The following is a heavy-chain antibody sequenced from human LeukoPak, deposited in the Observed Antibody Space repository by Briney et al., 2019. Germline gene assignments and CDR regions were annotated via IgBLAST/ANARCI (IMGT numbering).Heavy chain of an antibody. CDR2: INPSGGST. J-gene: IGHJ3*02. Sequence: ASVKVSCKASGYTFTSYYMHWVRQAPGQGLEWMGIINPSGGSTSYAQKFQGRVTMTRDMSTSTAYMELSSLRSEDMAVYYCAREYSYGFWVFDIWGQGTMVTVSS. V-gene: IGHV1-46*01. CDR1: GYTFTSYY. CDR3: AREYSYGFWVFDI. D-gene: IGHD5-18*01.